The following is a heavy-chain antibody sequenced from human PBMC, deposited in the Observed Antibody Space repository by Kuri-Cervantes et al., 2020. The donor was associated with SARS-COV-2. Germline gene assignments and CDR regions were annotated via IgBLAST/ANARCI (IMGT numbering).Heavy chain of an antibody. CDR1: GFSLSTSGMC. J-gene: IGHJ4*02. Sequence: SGPTLVKPTQTLTLTCTFSGFSLSTSGMCVSWIRQPPGEALEWLARIDWDDDKYYSTSLKTRLTISKDTSKNQVVLTMTNMDPVDTATYYCARNSYYYDSSGYYYFDYWGQGTLVTVSS. CDR3: ARNSYYYDSSGYYYFDY. CDR2: IDWDDDK. V-gene: IGHV2-70*11. D-gene: IGHD3-22*01.